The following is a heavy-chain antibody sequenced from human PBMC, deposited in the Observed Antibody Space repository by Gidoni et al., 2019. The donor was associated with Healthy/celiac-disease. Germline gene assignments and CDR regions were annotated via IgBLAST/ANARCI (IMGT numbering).Heavy chain of an antibody. CDR2: IYPGDSDT. Sequence: EVQLVQSGAEVKKPGESLKISCKGSGYSVTSYWIGWVRQMPGKGLEWMGIIYPGDSDTRYSPSFQGQVTISADKSISTAYLQWSSLKASDTAMYYCARWGRGVPAAIRGGDLDYWGQGTLVTVSS. J-gene: IGHJ4*02. CDR3: ARWGRGVPAAIRGGDLDY. D-gene: IGHD2-2*02. CDR1: GYSVTSYW. V-gene: IGHV5-51*01.